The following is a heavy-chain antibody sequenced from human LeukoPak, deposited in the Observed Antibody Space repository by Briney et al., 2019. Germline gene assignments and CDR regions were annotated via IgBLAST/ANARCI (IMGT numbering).Heavy chain of an antibody. CDR1: GGSFSGFY. CDR3: ARGGNTMVRGVIGLVDY. V-gene: IGHV4-34*01. Sequence: SETLSLTCAVYGGSFSGFYWSWIRQPPGKGLEWIGEISHSGSTNYNPSLKSRVTISVDTSKNQFSLKLSSVTAADTAVYYCARGGNTMVRGVIGLVDYWGQGTLVTVSS. CDR2: ISHSGST. D-gene: IGHD3-10*01. J-gene: IGHJ4*02.